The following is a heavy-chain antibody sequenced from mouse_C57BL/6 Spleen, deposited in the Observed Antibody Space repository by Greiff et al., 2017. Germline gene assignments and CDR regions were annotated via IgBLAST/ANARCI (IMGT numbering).Heavy chain of an antibody. CDR3: ARSPDYCGSSCHWYFEV. V-gene: IGHV1-7*01. J-gene: IGHJ1*03. CDR2: INPSSGYT. Sequence: QVQLQQSGAELAKPGASVKLSCKASGYTFTSYWMHWVKQRPGQGLEWIGYINPSSGYTKYNQKFKDKATLTADKSSSTADKQLSSLTYEDSAVYYCARSPDYCGSSCHWYFEVWGTGTTVTVAA. CDR1: GYTFTSYW. D-gene: IGHD1-1*01.